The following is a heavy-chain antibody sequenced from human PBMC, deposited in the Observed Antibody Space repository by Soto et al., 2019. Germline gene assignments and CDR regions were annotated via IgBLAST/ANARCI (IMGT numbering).Heavy chain of an antibody. J-gene: IGHJ4*02. V-gene: IGHV4-59*01. CDR2: IYYSGST. CDR1: GGSISSYY. CDR3: AGTYYYDSSGYYQEDY. Sequence: PSETLSLTFTVSGGSISSYYWSWIRQPPGNGLEWIGYIYYSGSTNYNPSLKSRVTISVDTSKNQFSLKLSSVTAADTAVYYCAGTYYYDSSGYYQEDYWGQGTLVTVSS. D-gene: IGHD3-22*01.